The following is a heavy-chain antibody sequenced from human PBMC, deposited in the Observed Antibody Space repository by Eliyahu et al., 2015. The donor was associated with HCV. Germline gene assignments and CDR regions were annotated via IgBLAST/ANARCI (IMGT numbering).Heavy chain of an antibody. CDR2: TNPFFGTA. V-gene: IGHV1-69*01. CDR3: AIEGGSSGPRWFDP. J-gene: IGHJ5*02. D-gene: IGHD6-19*01. Sequence: QVQLVQSGAEVKKPGSSVKVSCKASGGTFSSYSISWVRQAPGQGLEWVGGTNPFFGTANYAQKFQGRVTIAADESTSTAYMELSSLRSEDTAVYYCAIEGGSSGPRWFDPWGQGTQVTVSS. CDR1: GGTFSSYS.